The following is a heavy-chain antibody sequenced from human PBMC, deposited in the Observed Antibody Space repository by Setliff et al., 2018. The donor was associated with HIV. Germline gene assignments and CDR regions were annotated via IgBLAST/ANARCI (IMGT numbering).Heavy chain of an antibody. Sequence: PSETLSLTCTVSGDSITRGSYYWSWIRQPAGKGLEWIGHIYTSGKTHYSPSLKSRITISADTSKNQLSLNLSSVTAADTAVYYCARAAYSGTYLWEPATDLWVRGTLVTVSS. V-gene: IGHV4-61*09. CDR3: ARAAYSGTYLWEPATDL. CDR1: GDSITRGSYY. J-gene: IGHJ2*01. D-gene: IGHD1-26*01. CDR2: IYTSGKT.